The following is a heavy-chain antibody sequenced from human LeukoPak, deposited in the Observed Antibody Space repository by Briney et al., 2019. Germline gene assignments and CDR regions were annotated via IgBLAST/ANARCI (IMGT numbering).Heavy chain of an antibody. CDR2: IIPILGIA. V-gene: IGHV1-69*02. CDR1: GYTFTGYY. J-gene: IGHJ6*02. CDR3: ARPYCSSTSCYIDGYYYGMDV. D-gene: IGHD2-2*02. Sequence: ASVKVSCKASGYTFTGYYMHWVRQAPGQGLEWMGRIIPILGIANYAQKFQGRVTITADKSTSTAYMELSSLRSEDTAVYYCARPYCSSTSCYIDGYYYGMDVWGQGTTVTVSS.